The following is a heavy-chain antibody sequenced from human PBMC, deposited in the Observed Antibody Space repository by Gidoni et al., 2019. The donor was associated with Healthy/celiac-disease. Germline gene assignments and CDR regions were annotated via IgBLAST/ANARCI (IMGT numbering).Heavy chain of an antibody. CDR3: ARMGAGIVVVGAATHSYYGMDV. D-gene: IGHD2-15*01. Sequence: GIIPIFGTANYAQKFQGRVTITADKSTSTAYMELSSLRSEDTAVDYCARMGAGIVVVGAATHSYYGMDVWGQGTTVTVSS. J-gene: IGHJ6*02. CDR2: IIPIFGTA. V-gene: IGHV1-69*06.